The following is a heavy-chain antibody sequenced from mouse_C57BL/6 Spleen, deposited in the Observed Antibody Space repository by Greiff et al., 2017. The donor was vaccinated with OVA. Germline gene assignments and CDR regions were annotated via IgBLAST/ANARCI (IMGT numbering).Heavy chain of an antibody. D-gene: IGHD4-1*01. Sequence: EVKLMESGGGLVKPGGSLKLSCAASGFTFSSYAMSWVRQTPEKRLEWVATISDGGSYTYYPDNVKGRFTISRDNAKNNLYLQMSHLKSEDTAMYYCARIPGNWGNWYFDVWGTGTTVTVSS. CDR1: GFTFSSYA. V-gene: IGHV5-4*03. CDR2: ISDGGSYT. J-gene: IGHJ1*03. CDR3: ARIPGNWGNWYFDV.